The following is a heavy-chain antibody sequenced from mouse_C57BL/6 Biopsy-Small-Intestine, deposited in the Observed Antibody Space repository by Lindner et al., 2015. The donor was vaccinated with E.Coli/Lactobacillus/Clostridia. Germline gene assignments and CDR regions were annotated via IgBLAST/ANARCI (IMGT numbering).Heavy chain of an antibody. CDR3: ARHGNYFDY. D-gene: IGHD2-1*01. Sequence: QLQESGPELVKPGASVKISCKASGYSFTDYNMNWVKQSNGKSLEWIGVITPNFGTTIYNQNFKGRATLTVDQSSSTAYMQLNSLTSEDSAVYYCARHGNYFDYWGQGTTLTVSS. V-gene: IGHV1-39*01. CDR1: GYSFTDYN. J-gene: IGHJ2*01. CDR2: ITPNFGTT.